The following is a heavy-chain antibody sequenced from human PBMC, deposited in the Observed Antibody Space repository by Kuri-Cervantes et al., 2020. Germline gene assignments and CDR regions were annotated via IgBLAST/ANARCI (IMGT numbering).Heavy chain of an antibody. CDR2: IYYSGST. V-gene: IGHV4-61*01. J-gene: IGHJ5*02. CDR3: ARVFVEAAASTQTFDP. CDR1: GGSVGSGSYY. D-gene: IGHD6-13*01. Sequence: GSLRLSCTVSGGSVGSGSYYWSWIRQPPGKGLEWIGYIYYSGSTNYNPSLKSRVTISVDTSKNQFSLKLSSVTAADTAVYYCARVFVEAAASTQTFDPWGQGTLVTVSS.